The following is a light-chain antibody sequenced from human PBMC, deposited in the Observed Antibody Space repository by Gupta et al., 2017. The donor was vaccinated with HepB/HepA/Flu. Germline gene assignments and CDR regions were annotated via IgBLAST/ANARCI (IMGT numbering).Light chain of an antibody. CDR3: QQYGSSFPIT. CDR1: QTVSSRY. Sequence: EIVLTQSPGILSLSPGERATLSCRASQTVSSRYFAWYQQKPGQAPRVLIYGASSRATGIPDRFSGSGSGTDFTLTISRREPEDFAVYYCQQYGSSFPITFGQGTRLDI. CDR2: GAS. J-gene: IGKJ5*01. V-gene: IGKV3-20*01.